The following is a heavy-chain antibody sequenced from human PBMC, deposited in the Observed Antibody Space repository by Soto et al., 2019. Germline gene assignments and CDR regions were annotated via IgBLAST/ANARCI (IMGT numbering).Heavy chain of an antibody. V-gene: IGHV4-30-4*01. Sequence: QVQLQESGPGLVRPSQTLSLTCTVSGGSISTDHYHWTWIRQAPGKGLEWIGYIHYSGSIQFNPSLQSRVSMSVDTSKNLFSLRLSSVTAADTAVYFCAREDDGGDRDYYGLDVWDQGTTVTVSS. CDR3: AREDDGGDRDYYGLDV. CDR1: GGSISTDHYH. CDR2: IHYSGSI. D-gene: IGHD2-21*02. J-gene: IGHJ6*02.